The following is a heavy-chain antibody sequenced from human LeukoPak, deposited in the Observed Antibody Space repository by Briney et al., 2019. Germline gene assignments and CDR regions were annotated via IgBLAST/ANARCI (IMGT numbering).Heavy chain of an antibody. Sequence: SETLSLTCTVSGGSISSSSYYWGWIRQPPGKGLEWIGNFYFSGSTSYNPSLKSRVTISVDMSKNQFSLKLRSVTAADTAVYYCARPRLTTVTAFDIWGQGTMVTVSS. D-gene: IGHD4-17*01. CDR1: GGSISSSSYY. CDR2: FYFSGST. J-gene: IGHJ3*02. V-gene: IGHV4-39*01. CDR3: ARPRLTTVTAFDI.